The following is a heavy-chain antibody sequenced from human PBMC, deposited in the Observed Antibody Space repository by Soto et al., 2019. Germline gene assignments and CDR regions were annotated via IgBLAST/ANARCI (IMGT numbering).Heavy chain of an antibody. J-gene: IGHJ4*02. CDR3: ASVGPWFADPWRGQSFDV. Sequence: QVQLVQSGAEVRKPGASVKVSCKASGYSVTSYYIHWVRQAPGQGLGWMGIINPSGDATTYAQRFHGRVSMTRDTLTITNIRGVNSVISDCAAVYLCASVGPWFADPWRGQSFDVWGQGTLVTVSS. V-gene: IGHV1-46*03. CDR2: INPSGDAT. CDR1: GYSVTSYY. D-gene: IGHD3-10*01.